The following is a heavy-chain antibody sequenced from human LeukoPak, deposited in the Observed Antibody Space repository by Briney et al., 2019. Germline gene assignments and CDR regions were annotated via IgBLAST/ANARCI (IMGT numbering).Heavy chain of an antibody. Sequence: GGSLRLSCAASGFIFRTYTMTWVRQAPGMGLEWVSSISNSGTYIYYADSVKGRFTISRDNAKNSLYLQMNSLRAEDTAVYYCAKKRIAAAGDKYFQHWGQGTLVTVSS. CDR3: AKKRIAAAGDKYFQH. CDR2: ISNSGTYI. V-gene: IGHV3-21*01. CDR1: GFIFRTYT. D-gene: IGHD6-13*01. J-gene: IGHJ1*01.